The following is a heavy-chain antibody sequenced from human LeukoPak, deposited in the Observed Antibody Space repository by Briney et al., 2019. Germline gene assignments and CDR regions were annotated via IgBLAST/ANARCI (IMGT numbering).Heavy chain of an antibody. J-gene: IGHJ4*02. CDR3: TRLGDCSSTSCYGY. D-gene: IGHD2-2*01. Sequence: GGSLRLSCAASGFTFSGSAMHWVRQASGKGLEWVGRIRSKANSYATAYAASVKGRFTISSDDSKNTAYLQMNSLKTEDTAVYYCTRLGDCSSTSCYGYWGQGTLVTVSS. V-gene: IGHV3-73*01. CDR2: IRSKANSYAT. CDR1: GFTFSGSA.